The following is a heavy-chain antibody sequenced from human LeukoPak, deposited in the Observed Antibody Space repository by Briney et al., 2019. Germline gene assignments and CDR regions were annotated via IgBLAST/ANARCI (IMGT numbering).Heavy chain of an antibody. CDR3: ARERSSWYWGIDY. Sequence: GGSLRLSCAASGFTFSSYEMNWVRQAPGKGLEWVSYISSSGSTIYYADSVKGRFTISRDNAKNSLYLQMNSLRAEDTAVYYCARERSSWYWGIDYWGQGTLVTVSS. V-gene: IGHV3-48*03. CDR2: ISSSGSTI. CDR1: GFTFSSYE. D-gene: IGHD6-13*01. J-gene: IGHJ4*02.